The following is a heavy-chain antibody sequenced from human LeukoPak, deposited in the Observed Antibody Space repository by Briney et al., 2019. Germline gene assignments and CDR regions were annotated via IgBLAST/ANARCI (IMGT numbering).Heavy chain of an antibody. CDR1: GGTLSRNY. CDR2: IDYSEST. V-gene: IGHV4-59*13. D-gene: IGHD1-26*01. J-gene: IGHJ3*02. Sequence: SETLSLTCTVSGGTLSRNYWSWIRQPPGKGLEWIAYIDYSESTNYNPSLKSRLTISVDASKNQLSLKLGSVTAADTAVYYCARDRRRELLHAFDIWGQGTMVTVSS. CDR3: ARDRRRELLHAFDI.